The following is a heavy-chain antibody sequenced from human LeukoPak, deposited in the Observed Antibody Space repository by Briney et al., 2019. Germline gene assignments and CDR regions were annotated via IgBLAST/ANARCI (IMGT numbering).Heavy chain of an antibody. D-gene: IGHD2-2*02. V-gene: IGHV3-33*01. J-gene: IGHJ4*02. CDR2: IWYDGSNK. CDR1: GFTFSSYG. CDR3: ARDGRRYCSSTSCYTPFDY. Sequence: GGSLRLSCAASGFTFSSYGMHWVRQAPGKGLEWVAVIWYDGSNKYYADSVKGRFTISRDNSKNTLYLQMNSLRAEDTAVYYCARDGRRYCSSTSCYTPFDYWGQGTLVTVSS.